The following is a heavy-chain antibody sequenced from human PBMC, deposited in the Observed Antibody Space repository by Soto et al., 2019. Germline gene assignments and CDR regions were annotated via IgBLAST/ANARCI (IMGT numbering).Heavy chain of an antibody. J-gene: IGHJ5*02. CDR3: ARALGEGDYINVSMENWFDP. Sequence: ASVKVSCKASGYTFTSYYMHWVRQAPGQGLEWMGIINPSGGSTSYAQKFQGRVTMTRDTSTSTVYMELSSLRSEDTAVYYCARALGEGDYINVSMENWFDPWGQGTLVTVSS. D-gene: IGHD4-17*01. CDR2: INPSGGST. CDR1: GYTFTSYY. V-gene: IGHV1-46*03.